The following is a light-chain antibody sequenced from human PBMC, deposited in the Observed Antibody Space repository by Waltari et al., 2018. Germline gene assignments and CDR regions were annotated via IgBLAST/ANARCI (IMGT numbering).Light chain of an antibody. CDR1: QSVSSY. Sequence: IVLIQSPATLSLSPGERATLSCRASQSVSSYLAWYQQKPGQAPRLLIYDASNRATGIPARFSGSGSGTDFTLTISSLEPEDFAVYYCQQRSNLLTFGGGTKVEIK. CDR2: DAS. V-gene: IGKV3-11*01. CDR3: QQRSNLLT. J-gene: IGKJ4*01.